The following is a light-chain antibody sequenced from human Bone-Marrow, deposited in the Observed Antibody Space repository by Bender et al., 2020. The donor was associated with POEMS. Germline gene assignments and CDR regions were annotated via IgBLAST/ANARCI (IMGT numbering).Light chain of an antibody. V-gene: IGLV3-1*01. CDR2: QDT. Sequence: SYELTQPPSVSVSPGQTATITCSGEKLGEEYACLYQQKPGQSPVVVIYQDTKRPSGIPERFSGYTSGNPASLTISGTQTMDGADYYCQSWGSNTAVFGGGTKLTVL. CDR3: QSWGSNTAV. CDR1: KLGEEY. J-gene: IGLJ2*01.